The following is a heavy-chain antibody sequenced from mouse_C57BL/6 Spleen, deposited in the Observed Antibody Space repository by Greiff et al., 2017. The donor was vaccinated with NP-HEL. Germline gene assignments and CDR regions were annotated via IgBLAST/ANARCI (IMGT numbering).Heavy chain of an antibody. V-gene: IGHV1-81*01. J-gene: IGHJ3*01. D-gene: IGHD3-2*02. CDR2: IYPSSGNT. CDR1: GYTFTSYG. Sequence: QVQLQQSGAELARPGASVKLSCKASGYTFTSYGISWVKQRTGQGLEWIGEIYPSSGNTYYNEKFKGKATLTAAKSSSTAYMELRSLTTEDSAVYFCARSDGSGDVSMAWFAYWGQGTLVTVSA. CDR3: ARSDGSGDVSMAWFAY.